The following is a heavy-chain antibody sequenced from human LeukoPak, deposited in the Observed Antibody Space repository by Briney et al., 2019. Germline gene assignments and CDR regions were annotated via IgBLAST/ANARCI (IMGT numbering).Heavy chain of an antibody. CDR1: GDSVSSNSAA. J-gene: IGHJ4*02. CDR2: TYYRSKRYN. CDR3: AREWKDSSGYYRYYFDY. V-gene: IGHV6-1*01. D-gene: IGHD3-22*01. Sequence: SQTLSLTCAISGDSVSSNSAAWNWIRQSPSRGLEWLGRTYYRSKRYNDYAVSVKSRITINPDTSKNQFSLQLNSVSPEDTAVYYCAREWKDSSGYYRYYFDYWGQGTLVTVSS.